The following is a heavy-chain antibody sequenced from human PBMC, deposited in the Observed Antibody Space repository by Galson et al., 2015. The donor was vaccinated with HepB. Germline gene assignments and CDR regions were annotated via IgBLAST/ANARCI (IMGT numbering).Heavy chain of an antibody. Sequence: SLRLSCAASGFTFSTYAMNWVRQAPGKGLEWVSYISSSSTIYYADSVKGRFTISRDNAKNSLYLQMNSLRDEDTAVYYCAVGDAFDIWGQGTMVTVSS. CDR3: AVGDAFDI. V-gene: IGHV3-48*02. J-gene: IGHJ3*02. CDR2: ISSSSTI. CDR1: GFTFSTYA.